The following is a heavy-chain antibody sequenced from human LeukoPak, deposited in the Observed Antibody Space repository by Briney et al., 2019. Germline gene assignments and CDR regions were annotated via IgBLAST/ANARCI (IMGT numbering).Heavy chain of an antibody. J-gene: IGHJ4*02. D-gene: IGHD4-17*01. CDR3: AKDDGYGDYGYDY. CDR1: GFTFSSYA. V-gene: IGHV3-23*01. CDR2: ISGSGGST. Sequence: GGTLRLSCAASGFTFSSYAMSWVRQAPGKGLEWVSAISGSGGSTYYADSVKGRFTISRDNSKNTLYLQMNSLRAEDTAVYYCAKDDGYGDYGYDYWGQGTLVTVSS.